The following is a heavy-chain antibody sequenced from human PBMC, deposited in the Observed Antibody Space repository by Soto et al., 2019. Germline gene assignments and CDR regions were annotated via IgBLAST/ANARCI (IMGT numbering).Heavy chain of an antibody. CDR1: GGSISSSSYY. Sequence: PSETLSLTCTVSGGSISSSSYYWGWIRQPPGKGLEWIGSIYYSGSTYYNPSLKSRVTISVDTSKNQFSLKLSSVTAADTAVYYCATPLIAGPIDYWGQGTLVTVSS. D-gene: IGHD1-26*01. CDR3: ATPLIAGPIDY. CDR2: IYYSGST. V-gene: IGHV4-39*01. J-gene: IGHJ4*02.